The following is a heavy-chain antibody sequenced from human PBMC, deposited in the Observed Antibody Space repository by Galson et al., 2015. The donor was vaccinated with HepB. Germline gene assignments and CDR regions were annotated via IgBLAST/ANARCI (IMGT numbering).Heavy chain of an antibody. CDR1: GFTFSSYA. CDR3: ARDRGQTTYYYFYMDV. Sequence: SLRLSCAASGFTFSSYAMHWVRQAPGKGLEWVAFISYDGKSEYYADSVRGRFTTSRDNSKNTLYLQMNTLRPDDTAVYYCARDRGQTTYYYFYMDVWGRGTTVTVSS. D-gene: IGHD3-10*01. J-gene: IGHJ6*03. CDR2: ISYDGKSE. V-gene: IGHV3-30*04.